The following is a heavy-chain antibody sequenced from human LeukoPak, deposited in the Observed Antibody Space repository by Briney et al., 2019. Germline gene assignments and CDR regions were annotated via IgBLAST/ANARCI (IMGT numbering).Heavy chain of an antibody. V-gene: IGHV1-18*01. D-gene: IGHD5-12*01. J-gene: IGHJ4*02. Sequence: GASVKVSCMASGYTFTSYGISWVRQAPGQGLEWMGWISAYNVNTNYAQKLQGRVTMTTDTSTSTAYMELRSLRSDDTAVYYCARVGDSYSGYEGYFDYWGQGPLVTVSS. CDR3: ARVGDSYSGYEGYFDY. CDR1: GYTFTSYG. CDR2: ISAYNVNT.